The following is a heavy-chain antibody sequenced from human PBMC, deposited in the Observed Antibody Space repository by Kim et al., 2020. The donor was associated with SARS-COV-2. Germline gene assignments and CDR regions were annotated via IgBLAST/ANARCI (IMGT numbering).Heavy chain of an antibody. CDR3: ARARYCSSTSCYLSWFDP. CDR1: GGTFSSYA. J-gene: IGHJ5*02. V-gene: IGHV1-69*04. Sequence: SVKVSCKASGGTFSSYAISWVRQAPGQGLEWMGRIIPILGIANYAQKFQGRVTITADKSTSTAYMELSSLRSEDTAVYYCARARYCSSTSCYLSWFDPWGQGTLVTVSS. D-gene: IGHD2-2*01. CDR2: IIPILGIA.